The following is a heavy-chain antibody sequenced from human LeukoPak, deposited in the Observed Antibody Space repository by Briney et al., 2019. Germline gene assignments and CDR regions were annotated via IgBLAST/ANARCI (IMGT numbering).Heavy chain of an antibody. CDR2: INWNGGST. CDR3: ARDLRDCSGGSCYTYNWFDP. Sequence: GGSLRLSCAASGFTFGDYGMSWVRQAPGKGLEWVSGINWNGGSTGYADSVKGRFTISRDNAKNSLYLQMNSLRAEDTALYYCARDLRDCSGGSCYTYNWFDPWGQGTLVTVFS. D-gene: IGHD2-15*01. CDR1: GFTFGDYG. V-gene: IGHV3-20*04. J-gene: IGHJ5*02.